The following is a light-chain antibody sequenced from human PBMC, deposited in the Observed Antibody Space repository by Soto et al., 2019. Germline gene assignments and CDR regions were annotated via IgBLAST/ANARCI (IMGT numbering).Light chain of an antibody. CDR1: QTISSW. Sequence: EIQITQSPSTLSASVGDRVTITCRASQTISSWLAWYQQKPVKAPTLLIYDASTLERGVPSRFSGTGSGTEFTLSIDSLQPDDFATYYCQQYHTSSITFGQGTRLEI. CDR2: DAS. J-gene: IGKJ5*01. CDR3: QQYHTSSIT. V-gene: IGKV1-5*01.